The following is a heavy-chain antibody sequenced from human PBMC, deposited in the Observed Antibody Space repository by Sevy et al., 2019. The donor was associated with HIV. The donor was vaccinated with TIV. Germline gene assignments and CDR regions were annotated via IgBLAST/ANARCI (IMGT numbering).Heavy chain of an antibody. CDR2: IYSGGST. D-gene: IGHD6-19*01. CDR1: GFTVSSNY. Sequence: GGSLRLSCAASGFTVSSNYMSWVRQAPGKGLEWVSLIYSGGSTYYADSVKGRFTISRDNSKNTLYLQMNSLRAEDTAVYYCARGGLTVALDYWGQGTLVTVSS. J-gene: IGHJ4*02. V-gene: IGHV3-53*01. CDR3: ARGGLTVALDY.